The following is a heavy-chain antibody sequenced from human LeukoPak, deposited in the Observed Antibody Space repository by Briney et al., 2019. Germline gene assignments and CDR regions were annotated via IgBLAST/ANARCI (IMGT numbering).Heavy chain of an antibody. J-gene: IGHJ3*01. D-gene: IGHD6-25*01. Sequence: GGSLRLSCAASGFTFSSYTMNWVRQASGKGLEWVSSISGTSTYIHDADSVKGRFTVFRDNANKSLYLQMNSLRAEDTAMYYCARGMRQIDDAFDLWGQGTMVTVSS. V-gene: IGHV3-21*01. CDR3: ARGMRQIDDAFDL. CDR1: GFTFSSYT. CDR2: ISGTSTYI.